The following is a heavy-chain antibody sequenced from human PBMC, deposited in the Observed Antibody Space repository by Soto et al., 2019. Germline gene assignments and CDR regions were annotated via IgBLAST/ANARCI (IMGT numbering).Heavy chain of an antibody. CDR1: GGTFSSYA. Sequence: QVQLVQSGAEVKKPGSSVKVSCKASGGTFSSYAISWVRQAPGQGLEWMGGIIPIFGTANYAQKFQGRVTITADESTSTAYMELSSLRSEDTAVYYSARERGVLLGATTYYYYGMDVWGQGTTVTVSS. CDR2: IIPIFGTA. CDR3: ARERGVLLGATTYYYYGMDV. J-gene: IGHJ6*02. V-gene: IGHV1-69*01. D-gene: IGHD1-26*01.